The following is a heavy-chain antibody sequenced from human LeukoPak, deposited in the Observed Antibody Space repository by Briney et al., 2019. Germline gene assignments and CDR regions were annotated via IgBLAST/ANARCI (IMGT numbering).Heavy chain of an antibody. Sequence: PSETLSLTCTVSGYSISSGYYWGWIRQPPGEGLEWIGNIYRTGTTFYNPSLQSRLSISVDTSKNTFSLNLKSVTAADTAVYYCARDGYNPVAFDIWGQGTVVTVSS. V-gene: IGHV4-38-2*02. D-gene: IGHD5-24*01. CDR3: ARDGYNPVAFDI. CDR2: IYRTGTT. J-gene: IGHJ3*02. CDR1: GYSISSGYY.